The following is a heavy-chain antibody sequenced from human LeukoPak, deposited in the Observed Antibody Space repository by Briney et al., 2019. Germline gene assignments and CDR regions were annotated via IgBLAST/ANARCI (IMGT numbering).Heavy chain of an antibody. CDR1: GGSISTYY. V-gene: IGHV4-59*01. CDR3: ARGLSWGPYYFDY. Sequence: SETLSLTCTVSGGSISTYYWSWIRQPPGKGLEWIGYIYYTGSTNYNPSLKSRVTISVDASKNQFSLKLNSMTAADTALYYCARGLSWGPYYFDYWGQGTPVTVSS. J-gene: IGHJ4*02. D-gene: IGHD7-27*01. CDR2: IYYTGST.